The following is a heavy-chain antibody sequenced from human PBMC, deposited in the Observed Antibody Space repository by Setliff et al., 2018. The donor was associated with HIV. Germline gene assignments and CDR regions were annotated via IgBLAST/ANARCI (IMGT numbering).Heavy chain of an antibody. Sequence: KPSETLSLTCAVSASSISSDYCWGWIRQPPGKGLEWIGSTHHSGSTYYNPSLNSRVTISVDTSKNHFSLKLRSVTAADTAVYYCARHLLRGYIYIVFDYWGQGTLVTVSS. V-gene: IGHV4-38-2*01. D-gene: IGHD5-18*01. CDR3: ARHLLRGYIYIVFDY. J-gene: IGHJ4*02. CDR2: THHSGST. CDR1: ASSISSDYC.